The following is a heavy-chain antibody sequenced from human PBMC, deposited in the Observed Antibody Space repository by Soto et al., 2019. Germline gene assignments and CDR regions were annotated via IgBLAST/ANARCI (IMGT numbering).Heavy chain of an antibody. CDR2: ISGSGGST. D-gene: IGHD3-10*01. J-gene: IGHJ6*03. V-gene: IGHV3-23*01. Sequence: GGSLRLSCAASGFPFSSYAMSWVRQAPGKGLEWVSAISGSGGSTYYADSVKGRFTISRDNSKNTLYLQMNSLRAEDTAVYYCAKDPYGSGSYVLYYMDVWGKGTTVTVSS. CDR3: AKDPYGSGSYVLYYMDV. CDR1: GFPFSSYA.